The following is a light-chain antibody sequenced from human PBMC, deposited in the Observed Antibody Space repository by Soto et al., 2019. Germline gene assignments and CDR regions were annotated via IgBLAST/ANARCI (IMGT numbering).Light chain of an antibody. CDR3: CSYAGYYTLV. CDR1: SSDVGGYNY. J-gene: IGLJ2*01. CDR2: AVS. Sequence: QSAVTQPRSVSGSPGQSVTISCTGTSSDVGGYNYVSWYQQHPGKAPKLIIYAVSGRPSGVPDRFSGSKSGNTASLTISGLQADDEADYYCCSYAGYYTLVFGGGTKLTVL. V-gene: IGLV2-11*01.